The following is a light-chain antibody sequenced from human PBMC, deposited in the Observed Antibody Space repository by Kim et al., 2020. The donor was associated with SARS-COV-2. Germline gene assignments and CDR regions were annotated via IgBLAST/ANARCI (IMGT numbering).Light chain of an antibody. CDR3: NSRDSSGNHLV. Sequence: AMGQTGRVTCQGDSLRSYYARWYQQKPGQATVLVIYGKNNRPSGIPDRFSGSSSGNTASLTITGAQAEDEADYYCNSRDSSGNHLVFGGGTQLTVL. J-gene: IGLJ3*02. V-gene: IGLV3-19*01. CDR1: SLRSYY. CDR2: GKN.